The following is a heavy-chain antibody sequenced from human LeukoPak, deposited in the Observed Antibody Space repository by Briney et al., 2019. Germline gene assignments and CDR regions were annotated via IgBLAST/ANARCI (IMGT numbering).Heavy chain of an antibody. V-gene: IGHV4-34*01. CDR3: ARGPGADYDILTGYYPDDAFDI. D-gene: IGHD3-9*01. CDR1: GGSFSGYY. J-gene: IGHJ3*02. Sequence: PSETLSLTCAVYGGSFSGYYWSWIRQPPRKGLEWIGEINHSGSNNYNPSLKSRVTISVDTSKNQFSLKLSSVTAADTAVYYCARGPGADYDILTGYYPDDAFDIWGQGTMVTVSS. CDR2: INHSGSN.